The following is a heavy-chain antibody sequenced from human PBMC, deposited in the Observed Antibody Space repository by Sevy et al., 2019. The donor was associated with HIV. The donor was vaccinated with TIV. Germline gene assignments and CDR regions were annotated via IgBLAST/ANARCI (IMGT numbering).Heavy chain of an antibody. V-gene: IGHV3-23*01. Sequence: GGSLRLSCAASGFTFSSYAMSWVRQAPGKGLEWVSAISGSGGSTYYADSVKGRFTISRDNSKNTLYLQMNSLRAEDTAVYYCAKGGPVLLWFGEFYGTRQFDYWGQGTLVTVSS. D-gene: IGHD3-10*01. CDR2: ISGSGGST. CDR3: AKGGPVLLWFGEFYGTRQFDY. CDR1: GFTFSSYA. J-gene: IGHJ4*02.